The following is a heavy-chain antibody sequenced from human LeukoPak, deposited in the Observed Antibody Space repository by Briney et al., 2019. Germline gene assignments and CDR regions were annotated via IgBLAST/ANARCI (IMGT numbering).Heavy chain of an antibody. CDR1: GYSISSGYY. V-gene: IGHV4-38-2*02. CDR3: ARSGPDYVWGSYRRDFDY. Sequence: SETLSLTCTVSGYSISSGYYWGWIRQPPGKGLEWIGSIYYSGSTYYNPSLKSRVTISVDTSKNQFSLKLSSVTAADTAVYYCARSGPDYVWGSYRRDFDYWGQGTLVTVSS. CDR2: IYYSGST. D-gene: IGHD3-16*02. J-gene: IGHJ4*02.